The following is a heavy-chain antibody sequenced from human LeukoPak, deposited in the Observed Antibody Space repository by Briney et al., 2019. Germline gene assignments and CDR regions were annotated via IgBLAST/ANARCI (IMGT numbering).Heavy chain of an antibody. CDR3: AKDLVVVPAAIDYFDY. J-gene: IGHJ4*02. CDR1: GFTFSSYA. Sequence: PGGSLRLSCAASGFTFSSYAMSWVRQAPGKGLEWVSAISGSGGSTYYADSVKCRFTISRDNSKNTLYLQMNSLRAEDTAVYYCAKDLVVVPAAIDYFDYWGQGTLVTVSS. D-gene: IGHD2-2*01. CDR2: ISGSGGST. V-gene: IGHV3-23*01.